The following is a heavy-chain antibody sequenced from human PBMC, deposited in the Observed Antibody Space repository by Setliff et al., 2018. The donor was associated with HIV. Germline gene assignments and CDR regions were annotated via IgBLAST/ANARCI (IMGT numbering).Heavy chain of an antibody. CDR1: GYTFTGYY. V-gene: IGHV1-2*02. D-gene: IGHD6-13*01. J-gene: IGHJ6*02. Sequence: GASVKVSCKASGYTFTGYYMHWVRQAPGQGLEWMGWINPNSGGTNYAQKFQGRVTMTRDTSISTAYMELSRLRSDDTAVYYCARPGYSSSWYLDYYYYYGMDVWGQGTTVTVSS. CDR2: INPNSGGT. CDR3: ARPGYSSSWYLDYYYYYGMDV.